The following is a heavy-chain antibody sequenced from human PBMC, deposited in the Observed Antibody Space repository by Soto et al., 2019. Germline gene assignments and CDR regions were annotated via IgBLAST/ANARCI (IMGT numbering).Heavy chain of an antibody. Sequence: GGSLRLSCAASGFPFSSYWMSWVRQAPGKGLEWVANIKQDGSEKYYVDSVKGRFTISRDNAKNSLYLQMNSLRAEDTAVYYSARFYYDSSGYLPSPYYYYYGMDVWGQGTTVTVSS. D-gene: IGHD3-22*01. CDR1: GFPFSSYW. V-gene: IGHV3-7*04. J-gene: IGHJ6*02. CDR2: IKQDGSEK. CDR3: ARFYYDSSGYLPSPYYYYYGMDV.